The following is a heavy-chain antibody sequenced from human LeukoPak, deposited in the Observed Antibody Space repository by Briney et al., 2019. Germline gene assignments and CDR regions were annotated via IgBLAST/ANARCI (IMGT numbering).Heavy chain of an antibody. J-gene: IGHJ5*02. Sequence: PSETLSLTCTVSGGSISTYYGNWIRQAPGKGLEWIGYIYYSGSTNYNPSLKSRVTMSVDTSRNQFSLKLSSVTAADTAVYYCARDTAYRNYYDFWSGYYGDNWFGPWGQGTLVTVSS. CDR2: IYYSGST. CDR3: ARDTAYRNYYDFWSGYYGDNWFGP. CDR1: GGSISTYY. V-gene: IGHV4-59*01. D-gene: IGHD3-3*01.